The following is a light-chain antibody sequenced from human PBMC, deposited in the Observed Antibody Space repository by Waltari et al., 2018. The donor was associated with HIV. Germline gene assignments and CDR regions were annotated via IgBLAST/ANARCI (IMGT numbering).Light chain of an antibody. CDR3: AAWDDSLRRPV. J-gene: IGLJ3*02. CDR1: TSNIGNNY. V-gene: IGLV1-47*01. CDR2: RGD. Sequence: QSVLTQPPSASGTPGQGLIVSCSGGTSNIGNNYVYWYQQRPGTAPKLLIYRGDQRPSGVPDRFSGSKSGSSASLAISGLRSEDEADYYCAAWDDSLRRPVFGGGTKVTVL.